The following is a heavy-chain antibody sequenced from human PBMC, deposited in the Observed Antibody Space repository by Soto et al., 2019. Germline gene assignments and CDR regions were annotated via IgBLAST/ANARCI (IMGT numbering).Heavy chain of an antibody. CDR2: IWYDGSNK. CDR3: AREEAVAGTLDY. CDR1: GFTFSSYG. Sequence: GGSLRLSCAASGFTFSSYGMHWVRQAPGKGLEWVAVIWYDGSNKYYADSVKGRFTISRDNSKNTLYLQMNSLRAEDTAVYYCAREEAVAGTLDYWGQGTLVTVSS. D-gene: IGHD6-19*01. V-gene: IGHV3-33*01. J-gene: IGHJ4*02.